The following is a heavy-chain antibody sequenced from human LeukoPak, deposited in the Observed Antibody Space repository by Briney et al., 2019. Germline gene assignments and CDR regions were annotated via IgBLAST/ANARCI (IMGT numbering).Heavy chain of an antibody. CDR1: GFIFGTTS. CDR2: INYDGSEK. CDR3: TRGQH. V-gene: IGHV3-7*01. Sequence: AGGSPRLSCAGSGFIFGTTSMSWVRQTPGKGLERVASINYDGSEKYYVGSVEGRFTISRDSAKKSLFLQMNSLRAEDTAIYYCTRGQHWGQGTLVTVSS. J-gene: IGHJ1*01.